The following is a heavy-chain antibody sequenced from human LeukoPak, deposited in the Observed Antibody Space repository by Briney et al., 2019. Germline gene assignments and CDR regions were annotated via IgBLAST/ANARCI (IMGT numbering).Heavy chain of an antibody. CDR3: AIGQRGYSYGPTPPIDY. CDR1: GFTFSSYG. CDR2: TSYDGSNK. J-gene: IGHJ4*02. V-gene: IGHV3-30*03. D-gene: IGHD5-18*01. Sequence: PGGCLRHSRAAAGFTFSSYGMHWVRPAPARGLGWVAVTSYDGSNKYYADYVKGRFTISRDHSKNTLYLQMNSLRAGDTAVYYCAIGQRGYSYGPTPPIDYWGQGTLVTVSS.